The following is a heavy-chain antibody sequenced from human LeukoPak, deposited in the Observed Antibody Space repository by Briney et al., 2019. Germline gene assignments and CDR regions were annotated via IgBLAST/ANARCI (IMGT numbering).Heavy chain of an antibody. D-gene: IGHD3-3*01. J-gene: IGHJ4*02. Sequence: ASVKVSCKASGYTFTVYYIHWVRQAPGQGLEWMGWINPSDGGTKSAQRFQGRVTMTRETSISTAYMELSGLTSDDTAVYFCARSWSGYNYYFDYWGQGTLVTVSS. CDR2: INPSDGGT. V-gene: IGHV1-2*02. CDR1: GYTFTVYY. CDR3: ARSWSGYNYYFDY.